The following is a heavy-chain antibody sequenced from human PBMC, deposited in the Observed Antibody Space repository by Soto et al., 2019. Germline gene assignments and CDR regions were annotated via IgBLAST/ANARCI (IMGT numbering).Heavy chain of an antibody. CDR3: AKDSGHYYYYGMDV. CDR2: ISYDGSNK. Sequence: QVQLVESGGGVVQPGRSRRLSWAASGFTFSSYGMHWVRQAPGKGLEWVAVISYDGSNKYYADSVKGRFTISRDNSKNTLYLQMNSLRAEDTAVYYCAKDSGHYYYYGMDVWGQGTTVTVSS. CDR1: GFTFSSYG. V-gene: IGHV3-30*18. J-gene: IGHJ6*02.